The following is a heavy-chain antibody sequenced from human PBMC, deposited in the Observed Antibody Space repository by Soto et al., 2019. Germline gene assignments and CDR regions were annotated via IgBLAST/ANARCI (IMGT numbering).Heavy chain of an antibody. D-gene: IGHD2-2*01. V-gene: IGHV1-3*05. J-gene: IGHJ6*02. CDR1: GYTFTSYA. Sequence: QVQLVQSGAEEKKPGASVKVSCKASGYTFTSYAMHWVRQAPGQRLEWMGWINAGNGNTKYSQKFQGRVTITRDTSASTADMELSSLRSEDTAVYYCARDPHLDVLVPAAMFYGMDVWGQGTTVTVSS. CDR3: ARDPHLDVLVPAAMFYGMDV. CDR2: INAGNGNT.